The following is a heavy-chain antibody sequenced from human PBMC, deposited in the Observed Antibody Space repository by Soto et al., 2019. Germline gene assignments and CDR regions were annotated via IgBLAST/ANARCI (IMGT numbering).Heavy chain of an antibody. CDR2: IYYSGST. CDR3: ARTPLRYFDWYFDY. CDR1: GGSISSYY. Sequence: SETLSLTCTVSGGSISSYYWSWIRQPPGKGLEWIGYIYYSGSTNYNPSLKSRVTISVDTSKNQFSLKLSSVTAADTAVYYCARTPLRYFDWYFDYWGQGTLVTVSS. J-gene: IGHJ4*02. D-gene: IGHD3-9*01. V-gene: IGHV4-59*08.